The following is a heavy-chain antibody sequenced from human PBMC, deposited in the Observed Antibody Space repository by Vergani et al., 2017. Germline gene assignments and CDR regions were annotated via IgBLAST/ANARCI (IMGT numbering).Heavy chain of an antibody. Sequence: EVQLLESGGGLVQPGGSLRLSCAASGFTFSSYWMSWVRQAPGKGLEWVANIKQDGSEKYYVDSVKGRFTISRDNAKNSLYLQMNSLRAEDTAVYYCARDRYYGSGSWGYYYYGMDVWGQGTTVTVSS. J-gene: IGHJ6*02. V-gene: IGHV3-7*01. D-gene: IGHD3-10*01. CDR2: IKQDGSEK. CDR1: GFTFSSYW. CDR3: ARDRYYGSGSWGYYYYGMDV.